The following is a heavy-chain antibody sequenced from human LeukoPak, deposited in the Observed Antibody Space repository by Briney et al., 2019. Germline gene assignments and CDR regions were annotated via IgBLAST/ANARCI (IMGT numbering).Heavy chain of an antibody. Sequence: GGSLRLSCAASGFTFSSYAMSWVRQAPGKGLEWVSAISGSGGSTYYADSVKGRFTISRDNSKNTLYLQMNSLRAEDTAVYYCAKAIGAARPGYYYYYMDVWGKGTTVTVSS. CDR2: ISGSGGST. CDR1: GFTFSSYA. V-gene: IGHV3-23*01. CDR3: AKAIGAARPGYYYYYMDV. D-gene: IGHD6-6*01. J-gene: IGHJ6*03.